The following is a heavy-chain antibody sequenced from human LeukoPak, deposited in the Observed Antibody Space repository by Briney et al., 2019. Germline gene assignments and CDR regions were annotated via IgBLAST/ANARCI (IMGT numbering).Heavy chain of an antibody. J-gene: IGHJ6*03. D-gene: IGHD3-3*01. V-gene: IGHV1-8*01. Sequence: ASVKVSCKAAGYTFRDYDVNWVRQAPGQGPEWRGWMKPTSGDTGYAPTFQGRVTMTRSMSRNTASRELSRLRSEDTAVYVCAGVVINAFYYYYLDFWGKGTTIIISS. CDR3: AGVVINAFYYYYLDF. CDR2: MKPTSGDT. CDR1: GYTFRDYD.